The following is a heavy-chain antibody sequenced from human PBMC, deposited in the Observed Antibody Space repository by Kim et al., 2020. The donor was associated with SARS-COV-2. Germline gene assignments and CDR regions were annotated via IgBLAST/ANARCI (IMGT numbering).Heavy chain of an antibody. Sequence: SETLSLTCTVSGGSISSSSYYWGWIRQPPGKGLEWIGSIYYSGSTYYNPSLKSRVTISVDTSKNQFSLKLSSVTAADTAVYYCARLPEGEVPAANTGTSDAFDIWGQGTKGTVSS. D-gene: IGHD2-2*01. CDR2: IYYSGST. V-gene: IGHV4-39*01. CDR1: GGSISSSSYY. CDR3: ARLPEGEVPAANTGTSDAFDI. J-gene: IGHJ3*02.